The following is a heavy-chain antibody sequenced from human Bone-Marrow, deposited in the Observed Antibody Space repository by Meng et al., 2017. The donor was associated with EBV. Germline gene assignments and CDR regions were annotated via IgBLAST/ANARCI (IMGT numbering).Heavy chain of an antibody. J-gene: IGHJ4*02. D-gene: IGHD6-13*01. CDR2: IYHSGST. Sequence: QGRLQESGPGLVKPSGTGVLTCAVSGVSRSSSNWWSWVRQPPGKGLEWIGEIYHSGSTNYNPSLKSRVTMSVDKSKNQFSLKLSSVTAADTAVYYCASLAAAGPPFDYWGQGTLVTVSS. CDR3: ASLAAAGPPFDY. V-gene: IGHV4-4*02. CDR1: GVSRSSSNW.